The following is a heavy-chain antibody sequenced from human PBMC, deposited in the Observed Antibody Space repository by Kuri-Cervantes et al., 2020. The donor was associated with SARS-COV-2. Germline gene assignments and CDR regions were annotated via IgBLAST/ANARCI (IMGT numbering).Heavy chain of an antibody. J-gene: IGHJ6*02. CDR2: ISGSGGST. CDR1: GFTVSSNY. CDR3: ARDFLFGSRTRKGYYYYGMDV. V-gene: IGHV3-23*01. D-gene: IGHD3-10*02. Sequence: GESLKISCAASGFTVSSNYMSWVRQAPGKGLEWVSVISGSGGSTYYADSVKGRFTISRDNSKNTLYLQMNSLRAEDTAVYYCARDFLFGSRTRKGYYYYGMDVWGQGTTVTVSS.